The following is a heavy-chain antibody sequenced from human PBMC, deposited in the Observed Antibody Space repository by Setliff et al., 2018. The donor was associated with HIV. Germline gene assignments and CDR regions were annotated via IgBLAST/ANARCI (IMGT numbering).Heavy chain of an antibody. D-gene: IGHD6-13*01. CDR3: AGATYSSSLYGFHFDS. J-gene: IGHJ4*02. Sequence: PSETLSLTCAVYGGSFSDVFWSWLRQPPGKGLEWIGEINHSGNSNYNPSLKGRVSISVDTSKQQFSLNLTSLTAADTAVYYCAGATYSSSLYGFHFDSWGQGRLVTVSS. CDR1: GGSFSDVF. V-gene: IGHV4-34*01. CDR2: INHSGNS.